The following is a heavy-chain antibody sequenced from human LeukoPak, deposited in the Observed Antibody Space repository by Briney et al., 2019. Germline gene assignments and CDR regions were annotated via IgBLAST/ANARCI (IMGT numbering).Heavy chain of an antibody. CDR1: GGAFSGYF. J-gene: IGHJ4*02. CDR3: ARDGSGTENDY. CDR2: INHSGST. D-gene: IGHD3-10*01. Sequence: SETLSLTCAVYGGAFSGYFWAWIPQPPGKGLEWIGEINHSGSTNYNPSLKSRVTISVDMSKNQFSLKLSSVTAADTAVYYCARDGSGTENDYWGQGTLVTVSS. V-gene: IGHV4-34*01.